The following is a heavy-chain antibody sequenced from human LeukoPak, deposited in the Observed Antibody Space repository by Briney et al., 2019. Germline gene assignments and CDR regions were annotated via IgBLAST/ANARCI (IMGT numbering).Heavy chain of an antibody. Sequence: PGGSLRLSCAASGFTFSSYAMSWVRQAPGKGLEWVSAISGSGGSTYCADSVKGRFTISRDNSKNTLYLQMNSLRAEDTAVYYCARDRMGATLGYWGQGTLVTVSS. CDR2: ISGSGGST. CDR3: ARDRMGATLGY. J-gene: IGHJ4*02. D-gene: IGHD1-26*01. V-gene: IGHV3-23*01. CDR1: GFTFSSYA.